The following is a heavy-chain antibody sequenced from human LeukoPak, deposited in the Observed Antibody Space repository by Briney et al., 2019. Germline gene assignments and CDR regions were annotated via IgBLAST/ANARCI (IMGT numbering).Heavy chain of an antibody. D-gene: IGHD3-22*01. J-gene: IGHJ4*02. Sequence: GGSLRLSCAASGFTFSSYGMHWVRRAPGKGLEWVAVIWYDGTNKYYADSVKGRFTISRDSSKNTLYLQMNSLRAEDTALYYCARAAYDSSGYLTLWGQGTLVTVSS. V-gene: IGHV3-33*01. CDR1: GFTFSSYG. CDR3: ARAAYDSSGYLTL. CDR2: IWYDGTNK.